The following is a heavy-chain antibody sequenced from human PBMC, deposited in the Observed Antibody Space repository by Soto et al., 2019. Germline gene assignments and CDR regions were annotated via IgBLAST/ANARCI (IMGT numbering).Heavy chain of an antibody. CDR2: IYSGGGT. CDR3: ARAPPGYYDSSGYLPW. CDR1: GFTVSSNY. J-gene: IGHJ4*02. D-gene: IGHD3-22*01. Sequence: EVQLVESGGGLIQPGGSLRLSCAASGFTVSSNYMSWVRQAPGKGLEWVSVIYSGGGTYYADSVKGRFTISRDNSKNSLYLQMNSLRAEDTAVYYCARAPPGYYDSSGYLPWWSQGTLVTVSS. V-gene: IGHV3-53*01.